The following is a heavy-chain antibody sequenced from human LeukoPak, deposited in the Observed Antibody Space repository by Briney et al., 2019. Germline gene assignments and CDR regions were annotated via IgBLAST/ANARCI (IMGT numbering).Heavy chain of an antibody. V-gene: IGHV4-59*01. CDR2: IYYSGST. D-gene: IGHD4-11*01. CDR3: ARLGWMTTDVFDY. Sequence: TSETLSLTCTVSGGSISSYYWSWIRQPPGKGLEWIGYIYYSGSTNYNPSLKSRVTISVDTSKNQFSLKLSSVTAADTAVYYCARLGWMTTDVFDYWGQGTLVTVSS. J-gene: IGHJ4*02. CDR1: GGSISSYY.